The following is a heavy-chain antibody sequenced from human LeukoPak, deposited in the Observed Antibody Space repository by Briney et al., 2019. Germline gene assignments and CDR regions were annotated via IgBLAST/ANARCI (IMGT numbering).Heavy chain of an antibody. Sequence: PGGSLRLSCEASGFTFGTLWMSWVRQAPGKGLEWVANIKQGGSEKNYVDSVKGRFTISRDNAKNSLYLQMNSLRAEDMALYYCAKDSGGYSGYATGSYFDSWGQGTLVTASS. D-gene: IGHD5-12*01. CDR1: GFTFGTLW. CDR2: IKQGGSEK. V-gene: IGHV3-7*03. J-gene: IGHJ4*02. CDR3: AKDSGGYSGYATGSYFDS.